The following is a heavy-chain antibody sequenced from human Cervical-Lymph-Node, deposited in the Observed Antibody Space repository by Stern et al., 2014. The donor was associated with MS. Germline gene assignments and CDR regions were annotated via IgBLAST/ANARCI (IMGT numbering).Heavy chain of an antibody. D-gene: IGHD3-10*01. CDR1: GFTFSDYY. Sequence: VQLVQSGGGLVKPGGSLRLSCAASGFTFSDYYMNWIRQAPGKGLEWISYISGRDGTIFYADSVKGRFTISRDNAKKSLYLQMNSLRAEDTAVYYCVRAGGSKDDFWGQGTLVTVSS. CDR3: VRAGGSKDDF. V-gene: IGHV3-11*01. J-gene: IGHJ4*02. CDR2: ISGRDGTI.